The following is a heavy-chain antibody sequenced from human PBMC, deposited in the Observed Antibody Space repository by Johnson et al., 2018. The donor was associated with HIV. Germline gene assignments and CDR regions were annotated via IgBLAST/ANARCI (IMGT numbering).Heavy chain of an antibody. CDR2: ISYDGSNK. Sequence: QVQLMESGGVVAQPGGSLRLSCAASGFTFDDYAMHWVRQAPGKGLEWVAVISYDGSNKYYADSVKGRFTISRDNSKNKLYVQMNSLRAEDTAVYYCAREEAYCGGDCYSAFDIWGQGAMVTVSS. CDR3: AREEAYCGGDCYSAFDI. CDR1: GFTFDDYA. V-gene: IGHV3-30-3*01. D-gene: IGHD2-21*02. J-gene: IGHJ3*02.